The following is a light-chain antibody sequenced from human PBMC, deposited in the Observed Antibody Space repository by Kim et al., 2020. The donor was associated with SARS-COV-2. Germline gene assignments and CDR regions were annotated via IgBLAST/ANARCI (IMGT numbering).Light chain of an antibody. J-gene: IGKJ2*01. Sequence: LAPGERATHACRDSQSVGSSLLAWYQQKPGQAPRLLIYEAFKRVAGIPDRFSGSESGTDFTLTISRPEPEDFAMYYCQQYGRLPYTFGQGTKLEI. CDR3: QQYGRLPYT. CDR1: QSVGSSL. V-gene: IGKV3-20*01. CDR2: EAF.